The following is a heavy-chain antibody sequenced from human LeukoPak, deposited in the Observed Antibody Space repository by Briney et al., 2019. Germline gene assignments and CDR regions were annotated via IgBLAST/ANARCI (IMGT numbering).Heavy chain of an antibody. CDR2: ISYDGSNK. J-gene: IGHJ5*02. Sequence: GRSLRLSCAASGFTFSSYGMHRVRQAPGKGLEWVAVISYDGSNKYYADSVKGRFTISRDNSKNTLYLQMNSLRAEDTAVYYCAKGSYYGGDYGPWGQGTLVTVSS. CDR3: AKGSYYGGDYGP. D-gene: IGHD4-23*01. V-gene: IGHV3-30*18. CDR1: GFTFSSYG.